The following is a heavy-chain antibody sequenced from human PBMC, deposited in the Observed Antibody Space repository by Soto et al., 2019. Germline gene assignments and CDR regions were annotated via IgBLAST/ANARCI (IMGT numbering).Heavy chain of an antibody. CDR3: AIRRGYSGYDSAFDI. Sequence: GGSLRLSCAASGFTVSSNHMSWLRQAPGKGLEWVSLIYSGGSTSYADSVKGRFTISRDNSKNTLYLQMNSLRAEDTAVYYCAIRRGYSGYDSAFDIWGQGTMVTVSS. J-gene: IGHJ3*02. CDR1: GFTVSSNH. CDR2: IYSGGST. V-gene: IGHV3-53*01. D-gene: IGHD5-12*01.